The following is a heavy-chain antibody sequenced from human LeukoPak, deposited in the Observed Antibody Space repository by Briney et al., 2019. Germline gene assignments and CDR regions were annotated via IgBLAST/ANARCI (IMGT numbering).Heavy chain of an antibody. D-gene: IGHD2-2*01. CDR3: ARDPFVVVPAAMSTDAFDI. J-gene: IGHJ3*02. CDR2: ISVNSGDT. CDR1: GYTFNTNG. V-gene: IGHV1-18*01. Sequence: ASVKVSCKASGYTFNTNGITWVRQAPGQGLEWMGWISVNSGDTDYAEKFQGRVTITADESTSTAYMELSSLRSEDTAVYYCARDPFVVVPAAMSTDAFDIWGQGTMVTVSS.